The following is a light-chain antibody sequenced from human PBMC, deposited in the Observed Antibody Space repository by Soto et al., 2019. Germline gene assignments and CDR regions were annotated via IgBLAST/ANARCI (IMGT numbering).Light chain of an antibody. CDR3: SSYTSSSTLLDV. Sequence: QSALTQPASVSGSPGQSITISCTGTSSDVGGYNYVSWYQQHPGKAPKLMIYDVSNRPSGVSNRFSGSKSGNTASLTISGLQAEDEADYYCSSYTSSSTLLDVFGTWTKLTVL. CDR2: DVS. V-gene: IGLV2-14*01. J-gene: IGLJ1*01. CDR1: SSDVGGYNY.